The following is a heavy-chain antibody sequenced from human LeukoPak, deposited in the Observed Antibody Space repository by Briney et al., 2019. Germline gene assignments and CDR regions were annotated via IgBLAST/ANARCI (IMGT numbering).Heavy chain of an antibody. CDR1: GFTFSSSA. CDR2: LASDETNK. Sequence: PGGSLRLSCAASGFTFSSSAMSWVRQAPGKGLMWVSRLASDETNKIYADSVKGRFTISRDNAKNTLYLQMNSLRVEDTGIYYCARDAGWGRLDSWGQGALVTVSS. CDR3: ARDAGWGRLDS. V-gene: IGHV3-74*01. D-gene: IGHD3-16*01. J-gene: IGHJ4*02.